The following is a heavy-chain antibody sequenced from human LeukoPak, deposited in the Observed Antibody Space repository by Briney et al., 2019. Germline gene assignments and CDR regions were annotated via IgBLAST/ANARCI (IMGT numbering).Heavy chain of an antibody. Sequence: ASVKVSCKASGYTFTSYTISWVRQAPGQGLEWMGRIIPILGIANYAQKFQGRVTITADKSTSTAYMELSSLRSEDTAVYYCARDVEAYGSGNDYWGQGTLVTVSS. CDR2: IIPILGIA. D-gene: IGHD3-10*01. CDR1: GYTFTSYT. V-gene: IGHV1-69*04. J-gene: IGHJ4*02. CDR3: ARDVEAYGSGNDY.